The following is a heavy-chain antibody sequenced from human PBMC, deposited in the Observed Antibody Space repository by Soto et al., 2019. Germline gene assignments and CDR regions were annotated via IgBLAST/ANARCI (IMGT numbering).Heavy chain of an antibody. CDR2: IYRSGTT. CDR1: GVSLSSSNW. Sequence: SETLSLTCAVSGVSLSSSNWWSWVRQPPGKGLEWIGEIYRSGTTNYNASLKSRVTISIDKSKNQFSLKLSSVTAADTAVYYCARSYYYDSSGYDYWGQGTLVTVSS. D-gene: IGHD3-22*01. V-gene: IGHV4-4*02. CDR3: ARSYYYDSSGYDY. J-gene: IGHJ4*02.